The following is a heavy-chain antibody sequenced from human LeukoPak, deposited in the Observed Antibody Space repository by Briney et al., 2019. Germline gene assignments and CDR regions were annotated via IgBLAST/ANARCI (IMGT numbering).Heavy chain of an antibody. J-gene: IGHJ4*02. CDR2: ISSSSSYI. CDR3: ATDPRFLEWLPNDY. CDR1: GFTFSSYS. V-gene: IGHV3-21*01. Sequence: GGSLRLSCAASGFTFSSYSMNRVRQAPGKGLEWVSSISSSSSYIYYADSVKGRFTISRDNAKNSLYLQMNSLRAEDTAVYYCATDPRFLEWLPNDYWGQGTLVTVSS. D-gene: IGHD3-3*01.